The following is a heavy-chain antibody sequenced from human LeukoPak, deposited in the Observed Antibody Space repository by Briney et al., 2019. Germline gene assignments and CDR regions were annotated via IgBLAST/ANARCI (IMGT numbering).Heavy chain of an antibody. CDR3: AKETSGHNWFDP. CDR2: IAGSGATT. CDR1: GFTFRSYG. J-gene: IGHJ5*02. D-gene: IGHD6-25*01. Sequence: GGSLRLSCAASGFTFRSYGMSWVRQAPGKGLEWVSAIAGSGATTNYADSVKGRFTISRDNSKNTLYLQMNSLRAEDTAVYYCAKETSGHNWFDPWGQGTLVTVSS. V-gene: IGHV3-23*01.